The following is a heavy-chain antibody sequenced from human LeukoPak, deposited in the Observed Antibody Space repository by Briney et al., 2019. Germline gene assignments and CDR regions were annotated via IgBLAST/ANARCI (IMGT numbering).Heavy chain of an antibody. J-gene: IGHJ3*02. CDR2: ISGSGGST. CDR3: AKDFGPRGDFWSGYYESGAFDI. D-gene: IGHD3-3*01. CDR1: GFTFSSYA. V-gene: IGHV3-23*01. Sequence: PGRSLRLSCAASGFTFSSYAMSWVRQAPGKGLEWVSAISGSGGSTCYADSVKGRFTISRDNSKNTLYLQMNSLRAEDTAVYYCAKDFGPRGDFWSGYYESGAFDIWGQGTMVTVSS.